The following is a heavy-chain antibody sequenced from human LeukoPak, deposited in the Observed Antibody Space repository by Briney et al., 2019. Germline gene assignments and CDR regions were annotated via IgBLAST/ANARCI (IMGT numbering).Heavy chain of an antibody. V-gene: IGHV3-48*03. D-gene: IGHD6-19*01. Sequence: GGSLRLSCAASGFTFSSYEMNWVRQAPGKGLEWVSYISSSGSTIYYADSVKGRFTISRDNAKNSLYLQMNSLRAEDTAVYYCARDGYSSGWYSTWGYYYYYYMDVWGKGTTVTISS. CDR2: ISSSGSTI. CDR3: ARDGYSSGWYSTWGYYYYYYMDV. CDR1: GFTFSSYE. J-gene: IGHJ6*03.